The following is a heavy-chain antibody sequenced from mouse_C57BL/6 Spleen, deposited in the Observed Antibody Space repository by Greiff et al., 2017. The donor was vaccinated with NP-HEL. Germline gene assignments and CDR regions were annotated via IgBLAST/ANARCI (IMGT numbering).Heavy chain of an antibody. J-gene: IGHJ3*01. CDR1: GYSFTSYY. CDR3: AREDSRGFAY. V-gene: IGHV1-66*01. CDR2: IYPGSGNT. D-gene: IGHD3-3*01. Sequence: QVQLQQSGPELVKPGASVKISCKASGYSFTSYYIHWVKQRPGQGLEWIGWIYPGSGNTKYNEKFKGKATLTADTSSSTAYMQLSSLTFEDSAVYYCAREDSRGFAYWGQGTLVTVSA.